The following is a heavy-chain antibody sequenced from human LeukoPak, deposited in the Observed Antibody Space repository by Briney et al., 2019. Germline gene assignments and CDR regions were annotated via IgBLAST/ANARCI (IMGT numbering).Heavy chain of an antibody. CDR2: ISGSGGST. D-gene: IGHD2-2*01. Sequence: SGGSLRLSCAASGFTFSSYAMSWVRQAPGKGLEWVSAISGSGGSTYYADSVKGRFTISRDNSKNSLYLQMNSLRAEDTAVYYCARDKPASDAFDIWGQGTMVTVSS. J-gene: IGHJ3*02. CDR1: GFTFSSYA. CDR3: ARDKPASDAFDI. V-gene: IGHV3-23*01.